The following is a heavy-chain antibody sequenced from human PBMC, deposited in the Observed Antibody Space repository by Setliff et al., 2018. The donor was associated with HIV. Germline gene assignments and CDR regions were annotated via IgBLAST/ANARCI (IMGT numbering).Heavy chain of an antibody. CDR1: GFTFSSYA. V-gene: IGHV3-30*04. Sequence: PGGSLRLSCAASGFTFSSYAMHWVRQAPGKGLEWVAIISYDGSNKYYADSVKGRFTISRDNSKNTLYLQMNSLRAEDAAVYYCARVQGGDYDSSGLGYWGQGTLVTVSS. J-gene: IGHJ4*02. D-gene: IGHD3-22*01. CDR2: ISYDGSNK. CDR3: ARVQGGDYDSSGLGY.